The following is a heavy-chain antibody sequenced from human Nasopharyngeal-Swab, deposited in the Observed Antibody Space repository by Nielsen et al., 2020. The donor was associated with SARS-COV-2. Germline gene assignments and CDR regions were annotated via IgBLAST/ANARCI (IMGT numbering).Heavy chain of an antibody. Sequence: SETLSLTCTVSGGSISSSSYYWGWIRQPPGKGLEWIGRIYTSGSTNYNPSLKSRVTMSVDTSKNQFSLKLSSVTAADTAVYYCARGSEQWLAEKGAAFDIWGQGTMVTVSS. CDR2: IYTSGST. CDR1: GGSISSSSYY. J-gene: IGHJ3*02. V-gene: IGHV4-39*07. D-gene: IGHD6-19*01. CDR3: ARGSEQWLAEKGAAFDI.